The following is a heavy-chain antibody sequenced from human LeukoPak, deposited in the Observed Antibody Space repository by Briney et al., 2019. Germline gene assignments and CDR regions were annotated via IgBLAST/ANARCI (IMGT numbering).Heavy chain of an antibody. CDR3: ARRAYCSGGSCYSGMGFDY. CDR1: GYSFTSYW. D-gene: IGHD2-15*01. V-gene: IGHV5-10-1*01. Sequence: GESLQISCQGSGYSFTSYWISWVRQMPGKGLEWMGRIDPSDSYTNYSPSFQGHVTISADKSISTAYLQWSSLKASDTAMYYCARRAYCSGGSCYSGMGFDYWGQGTLVTVSS. CDR2: IDPSDSYT. J-gene: IGHJ4*02.